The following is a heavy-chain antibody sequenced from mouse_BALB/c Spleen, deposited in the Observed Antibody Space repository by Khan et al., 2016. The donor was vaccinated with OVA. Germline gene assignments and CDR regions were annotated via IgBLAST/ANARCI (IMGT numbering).Heavy chain of an antibody. J-gene: IGHJ2*01. CDR1: GYSFTGYF. CDR3: TRSYRIDFDY. V-gene: IGHV1-20*02. CDR2: INPHIGET. Sequence: IQLVQSGPELVRPGASVKISCKASGYSFTGYFMNWVMQSHGKSLEWIGRINPHIGETFYNQRFKGKATLTVDESSSTAHMELRSLASEDSAVYYCTRSYRIDFDYWGQGTTLTVSP. D-gene: IGHD1-1*01.